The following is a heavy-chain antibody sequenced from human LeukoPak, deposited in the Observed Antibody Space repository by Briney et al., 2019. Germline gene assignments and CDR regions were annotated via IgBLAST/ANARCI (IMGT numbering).Heavy chain of an antibody. CDR3: ASRAPSQVATTNYYYYYMDV. J-gene: IGHJ6*03. CDR1: GYTFTGYY. V-gene: IGHV1-2*02. D-gene: IGHD5-12*01. CDR2: INPNSGGT. Sequence: GASVKVSCKASGYTFTGYYMHWVRQAPGQGLEWMGWINPNSGGTNYAQKFQGRVTMTRDTSISTAYMELSRLRSDDTAVYYCASRAPSQVATTNYYYYYMDVWGKGTTVTVSS.